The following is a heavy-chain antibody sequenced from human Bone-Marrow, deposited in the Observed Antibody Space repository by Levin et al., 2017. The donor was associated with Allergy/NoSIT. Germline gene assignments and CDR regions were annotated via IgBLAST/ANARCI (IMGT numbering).Heavy chain of an antibody. CDR2: ISSTIVTI. J-gene: IGHJ6*02. CDR1: GFSFNTYS. Sequence: SCAASGFSFNTYSMNWVRQAPGKGLEWISYISSTIVTIYYADSVKGRFTISRDNAKNSLYLQMNNLRDEDTAVYYCARAIKEGQQSGYGMDVWGQGTTVTVSS. V-gene: IGHV3-48*02. CDR3: ARAIKEGQQSGYGMDV. D-gene: IGHD6-13*01.